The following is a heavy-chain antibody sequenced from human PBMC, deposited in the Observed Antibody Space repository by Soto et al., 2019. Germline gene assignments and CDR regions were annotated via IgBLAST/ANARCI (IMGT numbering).Heavy chain of an antibody. CDR2: IYQTGTN. J-gene: IGHJ3*01. CDR1: CASISAGHW. Sequence: QVQLQESGPGLVKPSGTLALTCTVSCASISAGHWWSWVRQSPGKGLEWIGEIYQTGTNDYNPSLKSRVFISVDNSKNQFSLNLRSVTAADTALYYCARDRGTTMTGDAFEVWGRGTLVTVSS. D-gene: IGHD3-16*01. V-gene: IGHV4-4*02. CDR3: ARDRGTTMTGDAFEV.